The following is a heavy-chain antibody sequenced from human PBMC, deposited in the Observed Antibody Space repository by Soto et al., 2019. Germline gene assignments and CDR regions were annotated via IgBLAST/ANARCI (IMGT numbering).Heavy chain of an antibody. V-gene: IGHV4-30-4*01. J-gene: IGHJ5*01. D-gene: IGHD2-2*01. CDR3: ARDEYQLLSSVSWFDS. CDR2: IYHTGNT. CDR1: GGSISDDSY. Sequence: PSETLSLTCTVSGGSISDDSYWSWIRQTPGEGLEWIGYIYHTGNTYYNPSLRSRVSISVDKSKSQFSLKLISVTAADTAVYFCARDEYQLLSSVSWFDSWGQGTLVTVSS.